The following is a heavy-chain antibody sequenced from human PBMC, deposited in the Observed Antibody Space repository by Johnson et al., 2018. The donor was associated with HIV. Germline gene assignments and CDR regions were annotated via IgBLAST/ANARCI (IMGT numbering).Heavy chain of an antibody. D-gene: IGHD6-13*01. J-gene: IGHJ3*02. CDR3: ARVRQQLVSDAFDI. CDR2: LYSGGST. CDR1: GFTFSNNF. Sequence: VQLVESGGGVVQPGRSLRLSCVASGFTFSNNFVTWVRQAPGKGLEWVSLLYSGGSTYYADSVTGRFTISRDNSKNSLYLQMNSLRAEDTAVYYCARVRQQLVSDAFDIWGQGTVVAVSS. V-gene: IGHV3-66*01.